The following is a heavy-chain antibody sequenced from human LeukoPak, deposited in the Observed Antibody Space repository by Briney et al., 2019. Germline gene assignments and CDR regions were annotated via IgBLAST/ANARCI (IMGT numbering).Heavy chain of an antibody. Sequence: GGSLRLSCAASGFTFSDYYMSWISQAPGKGLEWVSYISSSGSTIYYADSVKGRFTISRDNAKNSLYLQMNSLRAEDTAVYYCARDKPYYDFWSGSLGYFDYWGQGTLVTVSS. D-gene: IGHD3-3*01. V-gene: IGHV3-11*04. CDR3: ARDKPYYDFWSGSLGYFDY. CDR2: ISSSGSTI. J-gene: IGHJ4*02. CDR1: GFTFSDYY.